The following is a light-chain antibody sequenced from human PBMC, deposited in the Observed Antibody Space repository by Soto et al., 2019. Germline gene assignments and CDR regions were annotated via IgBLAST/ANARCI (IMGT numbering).Light chain of an antibody. CDR2: GAS. CDR1: QSVSNN. CDR3: QQYNNWPPYT. Sequence: DTVMTQSPATLSVSPGERATLSCRASQSVSNNLAWYQQKPGQAPRLLIYGASTRATGIPARFSGSGSGTEFTLTISSLQSEDFAVYYCQQYNNWPPYTFGQGTKLXIK. V-gene: IGKV3-15*01. J-gene: IGKJ2*01.